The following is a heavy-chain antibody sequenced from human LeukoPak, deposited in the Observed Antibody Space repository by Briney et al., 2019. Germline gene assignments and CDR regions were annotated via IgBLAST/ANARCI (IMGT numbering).Heavy chain of an antibody. CDR1: GGSISSSSYY. Sequence: SETLSLTCTVSGGSISSSSYYWGWIRQPPGKGLEWIGSIYYSGSTYYNPSLKSRVTISVDTSKNQFSLKLSSVTAADTAVYYCAREWELSAFDYWGQGTLVTVSS. V-gene: IGHV4-39*07. J-gene: IGHJ4*02. CDR3: AREWELSAFDY. D-gene: IGHD1-26*01. CDR2: IYYSGST.